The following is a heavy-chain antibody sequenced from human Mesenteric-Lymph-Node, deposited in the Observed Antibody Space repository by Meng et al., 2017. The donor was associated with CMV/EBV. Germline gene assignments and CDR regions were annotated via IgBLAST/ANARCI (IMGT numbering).Heavy chain of an antibody. CDR3: ARDAYNSFDF. J-gene: IGHJ4*02. V-gene: IGHV4-59*01. CDR2: VSYSGTT. D-gene: IGHD1-14*01. Sequence: GSLRLSCTVSGASITTFYWTWIRQPPGKTLEWLGYVSYSGTTNYNPSLKSRVTISRDASKNQFSLQLRSVTAADTAIYYCARDAYNSFDFWGRGSQVTVSS. CDR1: GASITTFY.